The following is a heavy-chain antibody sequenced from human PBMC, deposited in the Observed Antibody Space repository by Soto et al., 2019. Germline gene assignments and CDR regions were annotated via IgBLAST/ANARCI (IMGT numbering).Heavy chain of an antibody. CDR3: ARYYDSSGSLDY. CDR1: GGSISSGGYS. D-gene: IGHD3-22*01. CDR2: IYHSGST. Sequence: SETLSLTCAVSGGSISSGGYSWSWIRQPPGKGLEWIGYIYHSGSTYYNPSLKSRVTISVDRSKNQFSLKLSSVTAADTAVYYCARYYDSSGSLDYWGQGTLVTVSS. V-gene: IGHV4-30-2*01. J-gene: IGHJ4*02.